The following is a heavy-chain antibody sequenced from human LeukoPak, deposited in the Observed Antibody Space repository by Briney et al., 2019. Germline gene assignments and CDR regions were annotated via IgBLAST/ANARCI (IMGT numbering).Heavy chain of an antibody. J-gene: IGHJ4*02. D-gene: IGHD6-13*01. V-gene: IGHV4-59*01. CDR2: IYYSGST. Sequence: SETLSLTCTVSGGSISNYYWSWIRQPPGKGLEWIGYIYYSGSTNYNPSLKSRVTISVDTSKNQFSLKLSSVTAADTAVYYCARAGVSSSWYNWGQGTLVTVSS. CDR1: GGSISNYY. CDR3: ARAGVSSSWYN.